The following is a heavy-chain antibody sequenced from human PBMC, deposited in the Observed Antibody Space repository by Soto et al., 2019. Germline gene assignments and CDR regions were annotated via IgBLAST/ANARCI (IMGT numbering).Heavy chain of an antibody. CDR3: ARRVAVAGLNYYDH. J-gene: IGHJ4*02. V-gene: IGHV4-39*01. Sequence: SETLSLTCSVSGGSISSTSYYWGWIRQPPGKGLEWIGSIYYSGSAYKSPSLKSRLTISVDTSKNQVSLKVSSVTAADTAVYYCARRVAVAGLNYYDHWGQGILVTVSS. CDR2: IYYSGSA. D-gene: IGHD6-19*01. CDR1: GGSISSTSYY.